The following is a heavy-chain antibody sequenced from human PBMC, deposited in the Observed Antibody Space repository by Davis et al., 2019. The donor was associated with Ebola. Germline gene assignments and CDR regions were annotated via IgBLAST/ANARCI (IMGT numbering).Heavy chain of an antibody. CDR1: GYSFTSYA. D-gene: IGHD3-10*01. Sequence: ASVQVSCKASGYSFTSYAMNWVRQAPGQGLEGMGWSNTNTGNPTYAQGFTGRFVFSLDTSVSTAYLQISSLKAEDTAVYYCARRPQYYYGSGMADYWGQGTLVTVSS. J-gene: IGHJ4*02. V-gene: IGHV7-4-1*02. CDR3: ARRPQYYYGSGMADY. CDR2: SNTNTGNP.